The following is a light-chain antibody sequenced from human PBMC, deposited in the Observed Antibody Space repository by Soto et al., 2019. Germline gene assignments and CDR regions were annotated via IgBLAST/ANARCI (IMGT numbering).Light chain of an antibody. V-gene: IGKV1-9*01. CDR1: QGTSSY. J-gene: IGKJ5*01. CDR3: QQLNAYPLT. CDR2: GTS. Sequence: DIQMTHSPSTLSASVGDRVTITCRASQGTSSYLAWFQQKPGRAPKLLIYGTSTLQSGVPARFSGSGSGTDFTLTISNLQPEDFATYYCQQLNAYPLTFGQGTRLEIK.